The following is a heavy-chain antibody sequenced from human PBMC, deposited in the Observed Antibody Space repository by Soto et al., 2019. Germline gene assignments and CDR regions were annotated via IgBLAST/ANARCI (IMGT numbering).Heavy chain of an antibody. J-gene: IGHJ6*02. CDR2: ISHSGST. Sequence: KPSETLSLTCTIYGGSFSDYYCGWIRQPPGQGREWVAEISHSGSTNYNPSLKSRATISVDMSKSQFSLKLISVTAADKAVYYCARGLRASYGVRVSYYYYGMDAWGQGTTVTVSS. CDR3: ARGLRASYGVRVSYYYYGMDA. V-gene: IGHV4-34*01. D-gene: IGHD3-10*01. CDR1: GGSFSDYY.